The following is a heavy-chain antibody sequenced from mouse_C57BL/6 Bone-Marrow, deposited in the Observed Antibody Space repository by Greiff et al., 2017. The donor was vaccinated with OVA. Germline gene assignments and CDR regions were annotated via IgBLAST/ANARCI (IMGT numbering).Heavy chain of an antibody. V-gene: IGHV5-4*01. Sequence: EVQLQESGGGLVKPGGSLKLSCAASGFTFSSYAMSWVRQTPEKRLEWVATISDGGSYTYYPDNVKGRFTISRDNAKNNLYLQMSHLKSEDTAMYYCAREGPIYYDYDGRDYWGQGTTLTVSS. CDR1: GFTFSSYA. D-gene: IGHD2-4*01. CDR2: ISDGGSYT. CDR3: AREGPIYYDYDGRDY. J-gene: IGHJ2*01.